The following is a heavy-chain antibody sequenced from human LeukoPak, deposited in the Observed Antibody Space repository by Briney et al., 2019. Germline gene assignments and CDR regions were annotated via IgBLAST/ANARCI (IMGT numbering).Heavy chain of an antibody. CDR2: ISGSGGST. Sequence: PGGSLRLSCAASGFTFSSYAMSWVRQAPGKGLEWVSAISGSGGSTYYADSVKGRFTISRDNSKNTLYLQMNSLRAEDTAVYYCAKEYGVTMIVVVIGQNAFDIWGQGTMVTVSS. J-gene: IGHJ3*02. CDR1: GFTFSSYA. D-gene: IGHD3-22*01. V-gene: IGHV3-23*01. CDR3: AKEYGVTMIVVVIGQNAFDI.